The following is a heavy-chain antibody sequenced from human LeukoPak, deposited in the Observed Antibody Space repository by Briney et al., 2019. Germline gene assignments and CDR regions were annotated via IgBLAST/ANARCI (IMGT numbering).Heavy chain of an antibody. V-gene: IGHV1-2*06. CDR2: INPNSGGT. CDR1: GYTFTGYY. D-gene: IGHD4-17*01. CDR3: QRDLPTVTTRSAFDI. J-gene: IGHJ3*02. Sequence: ASVKVSCKASGYTFTGYYMHWVRQAPGQGLEWMGRINPNSGGTNYAQKFQGRVTITRDTSISTAYMELSRLRSDDTPVYFFQRDLPTVTTRSAFDIWGQGTMVTVSS.